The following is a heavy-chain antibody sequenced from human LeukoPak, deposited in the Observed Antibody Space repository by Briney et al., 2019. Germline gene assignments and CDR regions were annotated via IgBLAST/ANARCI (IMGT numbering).Heavy chain of an antibody. J-gene: IGHJ4*02. CDR1: GYSFTSYW. V-gene: IGHV5-51*01. CDR3: AGAPSSSWSSAFDY. Sequence: GESLKTSCKGSGYSFTSYWIGWVRQMPGKGLEWMGIIYHGDSDTRYSPSFQGQVTISADKSLSTAYLQWSSLKASDTAMYYCAGAPSSSWSSAFDYWGQGTLVTVSS. CDR2: IYHGDSDT. D-gene: IGHD6-13*01.